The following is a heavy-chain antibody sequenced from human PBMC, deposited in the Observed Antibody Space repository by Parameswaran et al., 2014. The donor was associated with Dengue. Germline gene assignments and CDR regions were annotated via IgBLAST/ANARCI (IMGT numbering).Heavy chain of an antibody. CDR2: ISAYNGNT. Sequence: SWVRQAPGQGLEWMGWISAYNGNTNYAQRLQGRVTMTTDTSTSTAYMELRSLRSDDTAVYYCARRGVALPDYWGQGTLVTVSS. J-gene: IGHJ4*02. V-gene: IGHV1-18*01. D-gene: IGHD2-15*01. CDR3: ARRGVALPDY.